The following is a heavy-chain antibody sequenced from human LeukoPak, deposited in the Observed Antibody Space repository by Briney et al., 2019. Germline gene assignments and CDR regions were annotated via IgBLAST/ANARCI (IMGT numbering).Heavy chain of an antibody. CDR1: GYTFSHYY. Sequence: ASVKVSCKASGYTFSHYYIHWVRQATGQGLEWMGWMNPNSGNTGYAQKFQGRVTITRNTSISTAYMELSSLRSEDTAVYYCARVDVYYYYYMDVWGKGTTVTVSS. V-gene: IGHV1-8*03. J-gene: IGHJ6*03. CDR2: MNPNSGNT. CDR3: ARVDVYYYYYMDV.